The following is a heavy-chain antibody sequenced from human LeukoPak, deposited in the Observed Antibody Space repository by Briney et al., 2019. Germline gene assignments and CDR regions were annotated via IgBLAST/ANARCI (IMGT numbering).Heavy chain of an antibody. CDR2: INNDGSAT. J-gene: IGHJ4*02. Sequence: GGSLRLSCAASGFTFANTWMHWVRQAPGKGLVWVSLINNDGSATNNADSVKGRFTISRDNAKNTVYLQMNSLRAEDTAVYYCAIGGTYGSGSWGQGTLVTVSS. D-gene: IGHD3-10*01. CDR1: GFTFANTW. CDR3: AIGGTYGSGS. V-gene: IGHV3-74*01.